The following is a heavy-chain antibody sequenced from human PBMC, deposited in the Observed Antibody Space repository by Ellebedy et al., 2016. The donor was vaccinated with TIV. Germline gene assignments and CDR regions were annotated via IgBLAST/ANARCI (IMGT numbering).Heavy chain of an antibody. V-gene: IGHV1-18*01. CDR1: GYHFPSYG. Sequence: ASVKVSCKASGYHFPSYGITWVRQAPGQGLEWVGWISSYNGDTKYAQKLQDRVTMTTDASTTTAHMELRNLRSDDTAVYYCARGITMIRESPDFDYWGQGTLVSVSS. CDR2: ISSYNGDT. CDR3: ARGITMIRESPDFDY. D-gene: IGHD3-10*01. J-gene: IGHJ4*02.